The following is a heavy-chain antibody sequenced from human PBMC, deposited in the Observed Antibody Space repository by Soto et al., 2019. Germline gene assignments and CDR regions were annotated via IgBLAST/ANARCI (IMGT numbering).Heavy chain of an antibody. J-gene: IGHJ4*02. Sequence: GGSLRLSCAASGFTFSSYAMSWVRQAPGKGLDWVSAISDSGGKTYYADSVKGRFTISRDNSKNTLYLQMNSLRAEDTAVYYCAKDAYDYIWGSYRLAPDYWGQGTLVTVSS. D-gene: IGHD3-16*02. V-gene: IGHV3-23*01. CDR3: AKDAYDYIWGSYRLAPDY. CDR2: ISDSGGKT. CDR1: GFTFSSYA.